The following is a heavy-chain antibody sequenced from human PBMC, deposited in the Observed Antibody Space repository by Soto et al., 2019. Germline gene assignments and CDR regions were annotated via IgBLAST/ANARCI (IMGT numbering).Heavy chain of an antibody. CDR2: ISSSSSTI. Sequence: PGGSLRLSCAASGFTFASYSMNWVRQAPGKGLEWVSYISSSSSTIYYADSVKGRFTISRDSAKNSLYLQMNSLRAEDTAVYYCARSGFGDPQRAYFYMDVWGKGTTVSVSS. J-gene: IGHJ6*03. D-gene: IGHD3-10*01. CDR1: GFTFASYS. V-gene: IGHV3-48*01. CDR3: ARSGFGDPQRAYFYMDV.